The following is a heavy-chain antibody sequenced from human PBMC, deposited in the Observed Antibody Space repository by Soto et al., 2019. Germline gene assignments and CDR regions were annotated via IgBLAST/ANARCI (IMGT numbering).Heavy chain of an antibody. Sequence: QVQLVQSGAAVKKPRASVKVSCKASGYTFTTYDLNWVRQATGQGLEWIGWMNPNIGSTGYAQKFQGKVTMTRNTSINTAYLELSSLRPDATAVYYCATNYDVWSGYSHSRDYAFDIWGQGTLVTVSS. D-gene: IGHD3-3*01. CDR1: GYTFTTYD. CDR3: ATNYDVWSGYSHSRDYAFDI. CDR2: MNPNIGST. J-gene: IGHJ3*02. V-gene: IGHV1-8*01.